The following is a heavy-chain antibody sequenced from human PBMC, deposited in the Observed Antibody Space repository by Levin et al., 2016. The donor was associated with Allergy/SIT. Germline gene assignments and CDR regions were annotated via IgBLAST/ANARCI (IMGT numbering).Heavy chain of an antibody. D-gene: IGHD6-19*01. CDR1: GFSLSTSGVG. V-gene: IGHV2-5*02. CDR3: AHRRGSDWLGAWFDP. J-gene: IGHJ5*02. Sequence: SGPTLVKPTQTLTLTCTFSGFSLSTSGVGVGWIRQPPGKALEWLALIYWDDDKRYSPSLKSRLTISKDTAKNQVVLTMTNMDPVDTATYYCAHRRGSDWLGAWFDPWGQGTLVTVSS. CDR2: IYWDDDK.